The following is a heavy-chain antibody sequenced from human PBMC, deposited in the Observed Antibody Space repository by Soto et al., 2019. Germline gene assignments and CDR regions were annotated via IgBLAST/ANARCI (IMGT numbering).Heavy chain of an antibody. Sequence: GGSLRLSCAASGFTFSDHYMSWIRQAPGKGLEWVAYISSSGTTIYYADSVKGRFTISRDNAKNSLHLQMNSLRAEDTAVYYCPRETHGSDSWGQGTLVTVSS. V-gene: IGHV3-11*01. CDR3: PRETHGSDS. CDR2: ISSSGTTI. CDR1: GFTFSDHY. J-gene: IGHJ5*01.